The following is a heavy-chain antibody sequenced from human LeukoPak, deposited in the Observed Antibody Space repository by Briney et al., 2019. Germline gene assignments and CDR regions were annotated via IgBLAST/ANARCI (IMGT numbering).Heavy chain of an antibody. J-gene: IGHJ4*02. V-gene: IGHV3-53*01. CDR3: ARDRFSAVAGTGFDY. Sequence: PGGSLRLSCAASGFTVSSNYMSWVRQALGKGLEWVSVIYSGGSTYYADSVKGRFTISRDNSKNTLYLQMNSLRAEDTAVYYCARDRFSAVAGTGFDYWGQGTLVTVSS. CDR2: IYSGGST. D-gene: IGHD6-19*01. CDR1: GFTVSSNY.